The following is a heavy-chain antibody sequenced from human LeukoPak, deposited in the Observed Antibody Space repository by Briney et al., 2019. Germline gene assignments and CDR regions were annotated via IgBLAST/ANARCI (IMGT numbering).Heavy chain of an antibody. J-gene: IGHJ4*02. CDR1: GFTFSSYW. V-gene: IGHV3-23*01. D-gene: IGHD3/OR15-3a*01. CDR3: ASRPNNSWTGPFDY. CDR2: ISWSSGII. Sequence: PGGSLRLSCAASGFTFSSYWMSWVRQAPGKGLEWVSGISWSSGIIGYADSVKGRFTISRDNSKNTLHLQMNSLRTEDTALYYCASRPNNSWTGPFDYWGQGTLVTVSS.